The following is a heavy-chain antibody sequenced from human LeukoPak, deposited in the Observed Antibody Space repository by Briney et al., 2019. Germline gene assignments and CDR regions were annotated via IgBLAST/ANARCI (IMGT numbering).Heavy chain of an antibody. CDR2: INHSGST. CDR3: ASTVISGYRIDY. J-gene: IGHJ4*02. Sequence: KPSETLSLTCAVSGGSFSGYYWSWIRQPPGKGLEWIGEINHSGSTNYNPSLKSRVTISVDTSKNQFSLKLSSVTAADTAVYYCASTVISGYRIDYWGQGTLVTVSS. V-gene: IGHV4-34*01. D-gene: IGHD3-22*01. CDR1: GGSFSGYY.